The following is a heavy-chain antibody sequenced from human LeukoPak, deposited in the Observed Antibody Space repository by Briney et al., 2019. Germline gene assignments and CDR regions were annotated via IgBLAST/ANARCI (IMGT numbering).Heavy chain of an antibody. CDR1: GFTFSSYA. Sequence: AGGSLRLSCAASGFTFSSYAMSWVRQAPGKGLEWVSAISGSGGSTYYADSVKGRFTISRDNSKNTLYLQMNSLRAEDTAVYYCAKEGYSSYVYYYYYMDVWGKGTTVTVSS. CDR3: AKEGYSSYVYYYYYMDV. CDR2: ISGSGGST. D-gene: IGHD6-6*01. V-gene: IGHV3-23*01. J-gene: IGHJ6*03.